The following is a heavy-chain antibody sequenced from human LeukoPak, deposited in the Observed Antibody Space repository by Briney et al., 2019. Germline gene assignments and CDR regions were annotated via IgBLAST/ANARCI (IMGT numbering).Heavy chain of an antibody. J-gene: IGHJ4*02. CDR3: ARDSSWYGFADY. CDR1: GFTFSSHW. Sequence: GGSLRLSCAASGFTFSSHWMHWVRQVPGKGLVWVSRINSDGSITSYADSVKGRFTISRDNAENTLYLQMNSLRAEDTAVYYCARDSSWYGFADYWGQGTLVTVSS. CDR2: INSDGSIT. V-gene: IGHV3-74*01. D-gene: IGHD6-13*01.